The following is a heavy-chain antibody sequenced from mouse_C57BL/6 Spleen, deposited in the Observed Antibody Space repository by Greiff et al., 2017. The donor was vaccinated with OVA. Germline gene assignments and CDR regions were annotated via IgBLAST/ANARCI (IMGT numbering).Heavy chain of an antibody. CDR1: GYAFSSSW. Sequence: QVQLQQSGPELVKPGASVKISCKASGYAFSSSWMNWVKQRPGKGLEWIGRIYPGDGDTNYNGKFKGKATLTADKSSSTAYMQLSSLTSEDSAVYFGARGGITTFDYWGQGTTLTVSS. CDR2: IYPGDGDT. V-gene: IGHV1-82*01. D-gene: IGHD1-1*01. CDR3: ARGGITTFDY. J-gene: IGHJ2*01.